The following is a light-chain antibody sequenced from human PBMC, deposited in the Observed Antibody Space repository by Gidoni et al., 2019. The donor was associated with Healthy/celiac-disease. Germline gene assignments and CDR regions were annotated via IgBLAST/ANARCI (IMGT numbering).Light chain of an antibody. V-gene: IGKV3-15*01. J-gene: IGKJ4*01. CDR3: QQYNNWPPAT. CDR2: GAS. Sequence: EIVMTQSPATLSVSPGERATLSCRASQSVSSNLAWYQQKPGQAPRLLIYGASTRATGIPARFSGSGSGPEFTLTISSLQSEDFAVYYCQQYNNWPPATFGGGTKVGIK. CDR1: QSVSSN.